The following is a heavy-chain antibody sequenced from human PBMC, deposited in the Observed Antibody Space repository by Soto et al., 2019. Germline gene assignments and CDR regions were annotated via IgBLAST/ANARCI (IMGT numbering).Heavy chain of an antibody. CDR1: GFTFKNFV. V-gene: IGHV3-23*01. CDR3: VKAKGGGSETYLFGS. CDR2: ASGSVT. D-gene: IGHD3-10*01. J-gene: IGHJ4*02. Sequence: DVQLLESGGDLVQPGGSLRLSCAASGFTFKNFVMTWVRQAPGKGLEWVSAASGSVTSYADPVRGRFTISRDNSNNTLFLQMNSLRAEDTAIYYCVKAKGGGSETYLFGSWGQGTVVTVSS.